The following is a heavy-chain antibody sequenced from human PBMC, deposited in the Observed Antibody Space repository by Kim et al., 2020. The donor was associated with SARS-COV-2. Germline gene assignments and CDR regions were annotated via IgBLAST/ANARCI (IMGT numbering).Heavy chain of an antibody. D-gene: IGHD6-19*01. Sequence: ETIYAQKFQGRVTMTEDTSTDTAYMELSSLRSEDTAVYYCATAVQNWFDPWGQGTLVTVSS. CDR2: ET. CDR3: ATAVQNWFDP. V-gene: IGHV1-24*01. J-gene: IGHJ5*02.